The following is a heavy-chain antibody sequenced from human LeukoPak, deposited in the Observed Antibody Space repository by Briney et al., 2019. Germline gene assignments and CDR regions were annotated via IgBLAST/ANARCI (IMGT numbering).Heavy chain of an antibody. J-gene: IGHJ5*02. V-gene: IGHV1-46*01. CDR2: INPSGGST. Sequence: VASVKVSCKASGYTFTSYYMHWVRQAPGQGLEWMGIINPSGGSTSYAQKFQGRVTMTRDMSTSTVYMELSSLRSEDTAVYYCARDFRDYDFWSGYYTDWFDPWGQGTLVTVSS. CDR3: ARDFRDYDFWSGYYTDWFDP. D-gene: IGHD3-3*01. CDR1: GYTFTSYY.